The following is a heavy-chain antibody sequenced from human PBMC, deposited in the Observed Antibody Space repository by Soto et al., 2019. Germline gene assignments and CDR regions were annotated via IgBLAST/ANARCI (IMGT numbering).Heavy chain of an antibody. CDR3: ASTHGYSYDDYYYGMDV. D-gene: IGHD5-18*01. V-gene: IGHV1-69*06. CDR1: GGTFSSYA. J-gene: IGHJ6*02. CDR2: IIPIFGTA. Sequence: SVKVSCKASGGTFSSYAISWVRQAPGQGLEWMGGIIPIFGTANYAQKFQGRVTITADKSTSTAYMELSSLRSEDTAVYYCASTHGYSYDDYYYGMDVWGQGTTVTVSS.